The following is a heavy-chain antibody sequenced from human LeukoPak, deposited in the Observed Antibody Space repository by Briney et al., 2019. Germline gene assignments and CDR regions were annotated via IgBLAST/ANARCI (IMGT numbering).Heavy chain of an antibody. J-gene: IGHJ6*02. CDR2: ISGSGGST. CDR3: ARDGGASGSGSYYYGMDV. CDR1: GFTFSSYA. D-gene: IGHD3-10*01. V-gene: IGHV3-23*01. Sequence: GGSLRLSCAASGFTFSSYAMSWVRQAPGKGLEWVSAISGSGGSTYYADSVKGRFTISRDNSKNTLYLQMNSLRAEDTAVYYCARDGGASGSGSYYYGMDVWGQGTTVTVSS.